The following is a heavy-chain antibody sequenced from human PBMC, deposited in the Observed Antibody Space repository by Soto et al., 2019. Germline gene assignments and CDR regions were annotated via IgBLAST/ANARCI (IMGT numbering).Heavy chain of an antibody. D-gene: IGHD4-17*01. V-gene: IGHV3-11*01. CDR2: ISSSGSTI. Sequence: GGSLRLSCAASGFTFSDYYMSWIRQAPGKGLEWVSYISSSGSTIYYADSVKGRFTISRDNAKNSLYLQMNSLRAEDTAVYYCARYRAPYDYGDYGFDYWGQGTLVTVSS. CDR3: ARYRAPYDYGDYGFDY. CDR1: GFTFSDYY. J-gene: IGHJ4*02.